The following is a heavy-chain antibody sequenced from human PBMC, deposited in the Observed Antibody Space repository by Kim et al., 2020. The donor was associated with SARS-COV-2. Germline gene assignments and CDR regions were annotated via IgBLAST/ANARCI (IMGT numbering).Heavy chain of an antibody. J-gene: IGHJ4*02. CDR2: IYYSGST. V-gene: IGHV4-39*01. Sequence: SETLSLTCTVSGGSISSSSYYWGWIRQPPGKGLEWIGSIYYSGSTYYNPSLKSRVTISVDTSKNQFSLKLSSVTAADTAVYYCWGRQRGSWYPRIDYWGQGTLVTVSS. CDR1: GGSISSSSYY. CDR3: WGRQRGSWYPRIDY. D-gene: IGHD6-13*01.